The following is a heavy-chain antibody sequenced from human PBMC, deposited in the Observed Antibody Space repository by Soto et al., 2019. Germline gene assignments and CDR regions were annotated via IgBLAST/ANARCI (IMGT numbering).Heavy chain of an antibody. D-gene: IGHD3-16*02. CDR2: ISAYNGNT. Sequence: ASVKVSCKASGYTFTSYGISWVRQAPGQGLEWMGWISAYNGNTNYAQKLQGRVTMTTDTSTSTAYMELRSLRSDDTAVYYCARIAIWGSYRYGNYYYMDVWGKGTTVTVSS. CDR1: GYTFTSYG. V-gene: IGHV1-18*01. CDR3: ARIAIWGSYRYGNYYYMDV. J-gene: IGHJ6*03.